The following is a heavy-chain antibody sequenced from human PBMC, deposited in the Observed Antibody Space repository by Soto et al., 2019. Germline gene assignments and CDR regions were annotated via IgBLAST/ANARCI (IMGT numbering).Heavy chain of an antibody. Sequence: PSETLSLTCTVSGGSVSSGDYYWSWIRQPPGRGLEWIGYIYYSGISYYNPSLKSRLTFSLDTSKNQFSLKLSSVTAADTAVYYCAREDVVVPSTIHYFPSWGQGTVVTVSS. CDR3: AREDVVVPSTIHYFPS. D-gene: IGHD2-2*01. CDR2: IYYSGIS. V-gene: IGHV4-30-4*01. CDR1: GGSVSSGDYY. J-gene: IGHJ4*02.